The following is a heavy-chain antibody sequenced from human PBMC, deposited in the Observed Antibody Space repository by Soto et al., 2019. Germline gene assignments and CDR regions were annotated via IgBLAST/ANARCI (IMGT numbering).Heavy chain of an antibody. CDR1: GGTFSSYA. D-gene: IGHD2-8*01. CDR3: ARSVISPYGMDV. J-gene: IGHJ6*02. V-gene: IGHV1-46*01. CDR2: INPSGGST. Sequence: ASVKVSCKASGGTFSSYAISWVRQAPGQGLEWMGIINPSGGSTSYAQKFQGRVTMTRDTSTSTVYMELSSLGSEDTAVYYCARSVISPYGMDVWGQGTTVTVSS.